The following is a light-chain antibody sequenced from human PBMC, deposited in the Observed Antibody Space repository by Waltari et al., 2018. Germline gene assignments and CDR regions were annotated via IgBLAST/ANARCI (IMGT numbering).Light chain of an antibody. V-gene: IGLV3-25*03. J-gene: IGLJ2*01. CDR1: ALPDQY. CDR2: KDT. CDR3: QSADSSGTL. Sequence: SELTQSPSVSVSPGQTARITCAGDALPDQYAFWYQQKPGQAPVVVTSKDTQRPSGIPERFSGSSSGTTVTLTISGVQAEDEADYYCQSADSSGTLFGGGTKLTVL.